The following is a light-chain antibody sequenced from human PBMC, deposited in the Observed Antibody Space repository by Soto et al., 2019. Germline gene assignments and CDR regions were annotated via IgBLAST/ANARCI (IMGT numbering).Light chain of an antibody. CDR1: QTVTSY. J-gene: IGKJ1*01. CDR2: AAS. CDR3: QQSYRFPKT. V-gene: IGKV1-39*01. Sequence: DVQMTQSPSSLSASVGDSLTLTCRASQTVTSYLNWYQQKPGKAPKLLIYAASTLQSGVPSRFSGSGSGTEFTLTISSLQPEYFATYYCQQSYRFPKTFGRGTKVEVK.